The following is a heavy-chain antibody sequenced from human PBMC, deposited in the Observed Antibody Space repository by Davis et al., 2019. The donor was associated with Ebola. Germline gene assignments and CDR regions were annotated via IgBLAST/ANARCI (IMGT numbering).Heavy chain of an antibody. CDR3: AASYGSGYFDY. V-gene: IGHV5-51*01. Sequence: PGGSLRLSCKGSGYSFTSYWIGWVRQMPEKGLEWMGIIYPGDSDTRYSPSFQGQVTISVDKSISTAYVQWSSLKASDTAMYYCAASYGSGYFDYWGQGTLVTVSS. CDR1: GYSFTSYW. CDR2: IYPGDSDT. D-gene: IGHD3-10*01. J-gene: IGHJ4*02.